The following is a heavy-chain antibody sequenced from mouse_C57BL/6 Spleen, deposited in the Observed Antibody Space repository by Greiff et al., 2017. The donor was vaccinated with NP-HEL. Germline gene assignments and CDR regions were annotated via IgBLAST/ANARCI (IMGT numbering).Heavy chain of an antibody. CDR2: IYPGDGDT. J-gene: IGHJ3*01. D-gene: IGHD1-1*01. V-gene: IGHV1-82*01. CDR3: ARRGDYDGWFAY. Sequence: VQLQQSGPELVKPGASVKISCKASGYAFSSSWMNWVKQRPGKGLEWIGRIYPGDGDTNYNGKFKGKATLTADKSSSTAYMQLSSLTSEDSAVYFGARRGDYDGWFAYWGQGTLVTVSA. CDR1: GYAFSSSW.